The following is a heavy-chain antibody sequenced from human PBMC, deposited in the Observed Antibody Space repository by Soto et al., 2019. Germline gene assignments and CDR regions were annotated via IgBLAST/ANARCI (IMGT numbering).Heavy chain of an antibody. D-gene: IGHD4-17*01. Sequence: ASVKVCCKARRYTFTSYTLHSLRHSPGQRLEWMGWINAGNGNTKYSQKFQGRVTISRDTSARTAYMELSSLRAEDTAVYYCARGLYGDPREYFQYWGQGTLVTVSS. CDR1: RYTFTSYT. J-gene: IGHJ1*01. CDR3: ARGLYGDPREYFQY. V-gene: IGHV1-3*01. CDR2: INAGNGNT.